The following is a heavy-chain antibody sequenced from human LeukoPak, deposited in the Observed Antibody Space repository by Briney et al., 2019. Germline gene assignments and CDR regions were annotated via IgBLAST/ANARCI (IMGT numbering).Heavy chain of an antibody. V-gene: IGHV3-23*01. CDR3: AKDHGFLSSGWNPLFDY. Sequence: GGSLRLSCAASGFTFSSYAMSWVRQAPGKGLEWVSTVGDSGDSTYYADSVKSRVTISRDNSENTLYLQMNSLRAEDTAVYYCAKDHGFLSSGWNPLFDYWGQGSLVTVSS. CDR2: VGDSGDST. D-gene: IGHD6-19*01. J-gene: IGHJ4*02. CDR1: GFTFSSYA.